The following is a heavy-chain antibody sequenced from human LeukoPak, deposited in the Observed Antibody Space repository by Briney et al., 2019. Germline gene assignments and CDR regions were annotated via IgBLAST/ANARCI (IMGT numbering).Heavy chain of an antibody. V-gene: IGHV3-23*01. CDR3: AKDRRIQLRYFDY. J-gene: IGHJ4*02. CDR2: ISGSGGST. CDR1: GFTFSSYA. D-gene: IGHD5-18*01. Sequence: PGGSLRLSCAPSGFTFSSYAMSWVRQAPGKGLEWVSAISGSGGSTYYADSVKGRFTISRDNSKNTLYLQMNSLRAEDTAVYYCAKDRRIQLRYFDYWGQGTLVTVSS.